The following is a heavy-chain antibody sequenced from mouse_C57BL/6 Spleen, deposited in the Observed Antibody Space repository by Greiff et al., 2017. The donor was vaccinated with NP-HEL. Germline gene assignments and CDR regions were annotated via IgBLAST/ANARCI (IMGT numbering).Heavy chain of an antibody. V-gene: IGHV5-9*01. D-gene: IGHD3-2*02. Sequence: EVMLVESGGGLVKPGGSLKLSCAASGFTFSSYTMSWVRQTPEKRLEWVATISGGGGNTYYPDSVKGRFTISRDNAKNTLYLQMSSLRSEDTALYYCARSSGLWFAYWGQGTLVTVSA. CDR3: ARSSGLWFAY. J-gene: IGHJ3*01. CDR1: GFTFSSYT. CDR2: ISGGGGNT.